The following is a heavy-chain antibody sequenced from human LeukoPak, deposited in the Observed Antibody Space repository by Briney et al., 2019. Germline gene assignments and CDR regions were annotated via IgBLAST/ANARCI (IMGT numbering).Heavy chain of an antibody. V-gene: IGHV1-18*01. Sequence: GASVKVSCTASGGTFSSYAISWVRQAPGQGLEWMGWISAYNGNTNYAQKLQGRVTMTTDTSTSTAYMELRSLRSDDTAVYYCARLYYGSGSLVPDYWGQGTLVTVSS. CDR2: ISAYNGNT. CDR3: ARLYYGSGSLVPDY. J-gene: IGHJ4*02. D-gene: IGHD3-10*01. CDR1: GGTFSSYA.